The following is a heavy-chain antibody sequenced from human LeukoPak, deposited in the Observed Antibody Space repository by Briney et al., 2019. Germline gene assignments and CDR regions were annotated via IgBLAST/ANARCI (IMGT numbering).Heavy chain of an antibody. D-gene: IGHD3-10*01. V-gene: IGHV4-61*02. CDR3: ARELLWSGETDTLFDY. CDR1: GGSISSSSYY. Sequence: SETLSLTCTVSGGSISSSSYYWGWIRQPPGKGLEWIGRIYTSGSTNYNPSPKSRVTISVDTSKNQFSLKLSSVTAADTAVYYCARELLWSGETDTLFDYWGQGTLVTVSS. J-gene: IGHJ4*02. CDR2: IYTSGST.